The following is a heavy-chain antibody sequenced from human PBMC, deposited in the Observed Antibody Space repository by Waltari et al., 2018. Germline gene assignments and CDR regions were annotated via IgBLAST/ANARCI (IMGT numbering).Heavy chain of an antibody. V-gene: IGHV4-4*07. CDR2: IYTSGST. D-gene: IGHD6-19*01. J-gene: IGHJ4*02. CDR1: GGSISRYY. CDR3: AREDRAVAGTLYFDY. Sequence: QVQLQESGPGLVKPSETLSLTCSVSGGSISRYYWSWIRQPAGKGLEWIGRIYTSGSTNYNPSLKSRVTMSVDTSKNQFSLKLSSVTAADTAVYYCAREDRAVAGTLYFDYWGQGTLVTVSS.